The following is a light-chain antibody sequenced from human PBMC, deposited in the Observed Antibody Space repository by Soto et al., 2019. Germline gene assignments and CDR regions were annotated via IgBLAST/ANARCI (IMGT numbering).Light chain of an antibody. J-gene: IGKJ4*01. CDR2: GAS. CDR3: QQYNNWPPLT. V-gene: IGKV3-15*01. CDR1: QSVSSN. Sequence: EIVMTQSPATLSVSPGERATLPCRASQSVSSNLAWYQQKPGQAPRLLIYGASTRATGIPARFSGSGSGTEFTLTLSSLQSEDFAVYYCQQYNNWPPLTFGGGTKVDNK.